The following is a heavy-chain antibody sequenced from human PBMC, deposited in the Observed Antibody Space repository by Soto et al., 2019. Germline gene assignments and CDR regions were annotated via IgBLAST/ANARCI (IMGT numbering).Heavy chain of an antibody. D-gene: IGHD6-13*01. CDR2: IYHSGST. Sequence: QVQLQESGPGLVKPSGTLSLTCAVSGGSISSSNWWSWVRQPPGKGLEWIGEIYHSGSTNYNPSLKSRVTISVDKSKNQFSLKLSSVTAADTAVYYCARVSVYSSSWYSRQKWGMDVWGQGTTVTVSS. CDR1: GGSISSSNW. CDR3: ARVSVYSSSWYSRQKWGMDV. J-gene: IGHJ6*02. V-gene: IGHV4-4*02.